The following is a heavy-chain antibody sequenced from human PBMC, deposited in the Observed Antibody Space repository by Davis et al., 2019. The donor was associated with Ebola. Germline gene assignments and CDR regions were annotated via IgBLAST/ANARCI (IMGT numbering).Heavy chain of an antibody. CDR1: GYTFTGYY. D-gene: IGHD7-27*01. V-gene: IGHV1-2*02. CDR2: INPNSGGT. J-gene: IGHJ4*02. CDR3: SRDGSTSDQKSGELDY. Sequence: ASVTVSCQASGYTFTGYYMHWVRQAPGQGLEWMGWINPNSGGTNYAQKFQGRVTMTRDTSITTAYMELSRLRSDDTAVYYCSRDGSTSDQKSGELDYWGQGPLVTVSS.